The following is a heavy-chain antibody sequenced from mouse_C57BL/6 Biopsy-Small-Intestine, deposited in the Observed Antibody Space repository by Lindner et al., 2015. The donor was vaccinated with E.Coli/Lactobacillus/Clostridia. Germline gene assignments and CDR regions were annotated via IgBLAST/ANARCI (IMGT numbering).Heavy chain of an antibody. CDR2: FNPNSGET. V-gene: IGHV1-22*01. D-gene: IGHD6-2*01. Sequence: SVKVSCKASGYTLTGFLLHWVRQAPGQGLEWMGWFNPNSGETRFTQKYQARVTLTRDTSINTAYMELHSLTLDDTAVYYCARGFDFWSLSFWGQGTLVTVSS. J-gene: IGHJ4*01. CDR1: GYTLTGFL. CDR3: ARGFDFWSLSF.